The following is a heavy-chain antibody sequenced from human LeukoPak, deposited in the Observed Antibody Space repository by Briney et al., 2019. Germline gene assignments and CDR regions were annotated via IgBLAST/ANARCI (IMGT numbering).Heavy chain of an antibody. CDR3: ARGGEWFGELLSTWGYYGMDV. CDR1: GGSISSYY. J-gene: IGHJ6*02. Sequence: SETLSLTCTVSGGSISSYYWSWLRQPPGKGLEWIGYIYYSGSTNYNPSLKSRVTISVDTSKNQFSLKLSSVTAADTAVYYCARGGEWFGELLSTWGYYGMDVWGQGTTVTVSS. V-gene: IGHV4-59*01. CDR2: IYYSGST. D-gene: IGHD3-10*01.